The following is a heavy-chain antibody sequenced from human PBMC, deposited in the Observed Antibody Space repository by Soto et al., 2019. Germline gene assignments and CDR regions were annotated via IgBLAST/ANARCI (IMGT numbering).Heavy chain of an antibody. CDR2: ISWNSDSI. D-gene: IGHD2-2*01. Sequence: EVQLVESGGGLVQPGRSLRLSCAASGFTFDDYAMHWVRQAPGKGLEWVSGISWNSDSIGYADSVKGRFTISRDNAKNSLYLQMTSLRAEDTALYYCAKGGQLLAEGGGYWGQGTLVTVSS. CDR3: AKGGQLLAEGGGY. J-gene: IGHJ4*02. CDR1: GFTFDDYA. V-gene: IGHV3-9*01.